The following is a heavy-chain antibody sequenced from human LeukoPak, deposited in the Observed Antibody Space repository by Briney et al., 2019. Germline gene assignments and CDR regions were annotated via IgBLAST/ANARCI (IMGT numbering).Heavy chain of an antibody. CDR1: GGSISSYY. CDR3: ATDLYCSGGSCYSYWFDP. CDR2: IYTSGST. D-gene: IGHD2-15*01. V-gene: IGHV4-4*07. J-gene: IGHJ5*02. Sequence: SETLSLTCTVSGGSISSYYWSWIRQPAGKGLEWIGRIYTSGSTNYNPSLKSRVTMSVDTSKNQFSLKLSSVTAADTAVYYCATDLYCSGGSCYSYWFDPWGQGTLVTVSS.